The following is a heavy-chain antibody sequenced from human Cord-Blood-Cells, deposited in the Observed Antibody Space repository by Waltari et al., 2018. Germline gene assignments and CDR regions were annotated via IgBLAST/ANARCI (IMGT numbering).Heavy chain of an antibody. J-gene: IGHJ3*02. Sequence: QVQLQQSGPGLVKPSQTLSLTCAISGDSVSSNSAAWNWIRQSPSRGLEGLGRTYYRAKWYNDYAVSVKSRITINPGTSKSQFSLQLNSVTPEDTAVYYCAREGIVGATTAFDIWRQGTMVTVSS. V-gene: IGHV6-1*01. CDR2: TYYRAKWYN. D-gene: IGHD1-26*01. CDR3: AREGIVGATTAFDI. CDR1: GDSVSSNSAA.